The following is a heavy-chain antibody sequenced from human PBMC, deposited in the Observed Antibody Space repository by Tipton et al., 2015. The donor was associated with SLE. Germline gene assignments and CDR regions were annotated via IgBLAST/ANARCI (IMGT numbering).Heavy chain of an antibody. Sequence: SGFTFSSYAMSWVRQAPGKGLEWVSVIYSGGSTYYVDSVKGRFTISRDNSKNTLYLQMNSLRAEDTAVYYCAKDGAGTYFQHWGQGTLVTVSS. CDR2: IYSGGST. V-gene: IGHV3-23*03. CDR3: AKDGAGTYFQH. J-gene: IGHJ1*01. CDR1: GFTFSSYA. D-gene: IGHD6-13*01.